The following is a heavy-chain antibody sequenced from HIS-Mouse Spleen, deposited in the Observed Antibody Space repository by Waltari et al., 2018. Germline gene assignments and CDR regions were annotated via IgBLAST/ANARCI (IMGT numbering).Heavy chain of an antibody. J-gene: IGHJ3*02. D-gene: IGHD2-2*01. CDR3: ARAYCSSTSCYDAFDI. V-gene: IGHV3-30*04. CDR1: GFTFSSFA. Sequence: QVQLVESGGGVVQPGRALRLSCAASGFTFSSFAMHWVRQAPGKGLEWVAVMSYDGSNKYYADSVKGRFTISRDNSKNTLYLQMNSLRAEDTAVYYCARAYCSSTSCYDAFDIWGQGTMVTVSS. CDR2: MSYDGSNK.